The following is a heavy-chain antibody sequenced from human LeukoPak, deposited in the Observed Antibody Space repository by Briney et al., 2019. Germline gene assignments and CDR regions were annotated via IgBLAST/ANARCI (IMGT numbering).Heavy chain of an antibody. CDR3: ARGSGKITIFGVPY. V-gene: IGHV3-48*01. CDR1: GFTFSSYS. Sequence: GGSLRLSCAASGFTFSSYSMNWVRQAPGKGLEWVSYISSSTTIYYVDSVKGRFTISRDNAKNSLYLQMNSLRAEDTAVYYCARGSGKITIFGVPYWGQGTLVTVSS. J-gene: IGHJ4*02. CDR2: ISSSTTI. D-gene: IGHD3-3*01.